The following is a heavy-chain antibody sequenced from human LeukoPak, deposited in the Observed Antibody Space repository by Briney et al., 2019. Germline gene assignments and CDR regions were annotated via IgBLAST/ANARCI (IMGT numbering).Heavy chain of an antibody. V-gene: IGHV3-30*04. CDR3: ARPDDSESFYRANHY. D-gene: IGHD3-10*01. J-gene: IGHJ4*02. Sequence: GGSLRLSCAASGFSFNSYPMHWVRQAPGKGLEWVAVISNDGNNKYYADSVKGRFTISRDNSNNTLSLQMNGLRVEGTAVYYCARPDDSESFYRANHYWGRGTLVTVSS. CDR2: ISNDGNNK. CDR1: GFSFNSYP.